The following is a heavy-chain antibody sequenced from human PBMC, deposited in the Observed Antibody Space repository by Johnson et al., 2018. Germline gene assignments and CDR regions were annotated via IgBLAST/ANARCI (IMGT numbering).Heavy chain of an antibody. Sequence: EVQLVESGGGLVQPGGSLRLCCAASGFTFSSYAMSWVRQAPGKGLEWVSAISGSSDVTNFADSVKGRFTISRDNSKKTLNLQMNTLRAEDTALYYCARVWIPGDYYWGQGTLVTVSS. CDR3: ARVWIPGDYY. J-gene: IGHJ4*02. V-gene: IGHV3-23*04. CDR2: ISGSSDVT. D-gene: IGHD5-18*01. CDR1: GFTFSSYA.